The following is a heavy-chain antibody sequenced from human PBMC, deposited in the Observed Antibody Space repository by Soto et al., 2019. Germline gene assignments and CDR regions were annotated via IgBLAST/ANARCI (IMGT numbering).Heavy chain of an antibody. CDR2: INPNGGST. CDR1: GYTFTDYY. CDR3: VRDSLEVDPSGV. D-gene: IGHD3-22*01. V-gene: IGHV1-46*01. Sequence: QVQLVQSGAEVKKPGASMKVSCQASGYTFTDYYVYWVRQAPGQGLEWMGIINPNGGSTSYAQKFQGRVTMTRDTSTSTVYMELSSLTSEDTAVYYCVRDSLEVDPSGVWDQGTTVTVSS. J-gene: IGHJ6*02.